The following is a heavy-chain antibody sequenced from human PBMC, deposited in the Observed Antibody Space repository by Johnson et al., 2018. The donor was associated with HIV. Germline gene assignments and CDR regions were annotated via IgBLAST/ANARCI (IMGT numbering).Heavy chain of an antibody. J-gene: IGHJ3*02. CDR1: GFTFSSYA. CDR3: TTDYTYPRISGTTGSAFDI. CDR2: IWYDGSNK. Sequence: QVQLVESGGGVVQPGRSLRLSCAASGFTFSSYAMHWVRQAPGKGLDWVAVIWYDGSNKFYADSVKGRFTISRDNSKNTLYLQMNSLRAEDTAVYYCTTDYTYPRISGTTGSAFDIWGQGTMVTVPS. V-gene: IGHV3-30*04. D-gene: IGHD1-7*01.